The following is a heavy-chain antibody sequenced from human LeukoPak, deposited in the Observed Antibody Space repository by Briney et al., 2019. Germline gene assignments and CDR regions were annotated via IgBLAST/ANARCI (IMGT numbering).Heavy chain of an antibody. CDR3: ARVLDYYGSGSRDFDY. J-gene: IGHJ4*02. D-gene: IGHD3-10*01. Sequence: SETLSLTCTVSGYSISSGYYWGWIRQPPGKGLEWIGSMYHSGSTYYNPSLKSRVTMSADTSKNQFSLKLSSVTAADTAVYYCARVLDYYGSGSRDFDYWGQGTLVTVSS. CDR2: MYHSGST. V-gene: IGHV4-38-2*02. CDR1: GYSISSGYY.